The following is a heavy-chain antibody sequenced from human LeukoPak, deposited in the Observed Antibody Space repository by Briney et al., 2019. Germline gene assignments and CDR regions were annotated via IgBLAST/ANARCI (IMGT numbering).Heavy chain of an antibody. CDR2: INPNSGGT. J-gene: IGHJ4*02. V-gene: IGHV1-2*02. D-gene: IGHD6-13*01. Sequence: GASVKVSCKAPGYTFTGYYMHWVRQAPGQGLEWMGWINPNSGGTNYAQKFQGRVTMTRDASISTAYMELSRLRSDDTAVYYCARGQQLNYYFDYWGQGTLVTVSS. CDR3: ARGQQLNYYFDY. CDR1: GYTFTGYY.